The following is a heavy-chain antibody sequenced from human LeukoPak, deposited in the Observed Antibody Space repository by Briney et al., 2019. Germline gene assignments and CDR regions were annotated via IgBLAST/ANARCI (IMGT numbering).Heavy chain of an antibody. Sequence: AGGSLRLSCAASGFTFSRDYIHWVRQAPGKGLEYVSAISGNGVKTHYTNSVKGRFTISRDNSKNTVYLQMGSLSTEDTAVYYCARDTNREQDIWGQGTTVTVSS. CDR3: ARDTNREQDI. CDR2: ISGNGVKT. V-gene: IGHV3-64*01. J-gene: IGHJ6*02. CDR1: GFTFSRDY. D-gene: IGHD3-3*01.